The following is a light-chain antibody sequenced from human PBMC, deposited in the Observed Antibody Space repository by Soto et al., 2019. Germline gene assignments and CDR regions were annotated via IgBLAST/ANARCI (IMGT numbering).Light chain of an antibody. CDR3: AAWDDSLNGYL. CDR2: TNN. J-gene: IGLJ1*01. CDR1: SSNIGSNY. V-gene: IGLV1-44*01. Sequence: QSVLTQPPSASGTPGQRVTISCSGSSSNIGSNYVYWYQQLPGTAPKLLIYTNNQRPSGVPDRFSGSKSGTSASLAISGLQSEDEADYYCAAWDDSLNGYLFGTGTKLTVL.